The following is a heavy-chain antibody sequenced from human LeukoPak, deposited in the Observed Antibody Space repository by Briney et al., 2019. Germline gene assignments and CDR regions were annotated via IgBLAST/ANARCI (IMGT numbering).Heavy chain of an antibody. Sequence: SETLSLTCTVSGGSISSSSYYWGWIRQPPGKGLEWIGSIYYSGSTYYNPSLKSRVTISVDTSKNQFSLKLSSVTAADTAVYYCAGYMTLDIWGQGTMVTVSS. V-gene: IGHV4-39*01. D-gene: IGHD2-21*02. CDR1: GGSISSSSYY. CDR2: IYYSGST. J-gene: IGHJ3*02. CDR3: AGYMTLDI.